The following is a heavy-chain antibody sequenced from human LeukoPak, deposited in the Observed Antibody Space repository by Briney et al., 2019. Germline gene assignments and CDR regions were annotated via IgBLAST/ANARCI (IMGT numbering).Heavy chain of an antibody. V-gene: IGHV3-48*02. CDR2: ISSASGTI. D-gene: IGHD6-13*01. CDR1: GFTFSTYD. CDR3: ARDHIAAAGPMVTDFDY. J-gene: IGHJ4*02. Sequence: GGSLRLSCAASGFTFSTYDMNWVRQAPGKGLEWVSYISSASGTILYADSVKGRFTISRDNAKNSLYLQMNSLRDEDTAVYYCARDHIAAAGPMVTDFDYWGQGTLVTVSS.